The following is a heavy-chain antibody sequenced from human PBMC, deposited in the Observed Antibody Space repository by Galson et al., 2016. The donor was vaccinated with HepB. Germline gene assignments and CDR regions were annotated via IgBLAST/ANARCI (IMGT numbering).Heavy chain of an antibody. CDR3: ARGGYDSIPV. J-gene: IGHJ4*02. CDR1: GDSEESKKGT. CDR2: TFYRSDWHY. Sequence: CAISGDSEESKKGTGNWIRQSPSRGLEGRGRTFYRSDWHYDYAVSVKGRITINPDTSKNQFSLQLNSVTPEETALYYCARGGYDSIPVWGLGTLVTVSS. V-gene: IGHV6-1*01. D-gene: IGHD3-9*01.